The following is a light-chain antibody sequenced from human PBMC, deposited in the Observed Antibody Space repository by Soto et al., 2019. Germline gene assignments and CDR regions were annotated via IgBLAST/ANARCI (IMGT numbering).Light chain of an antibody. CDR1: SSDIGAYNW. CDR3: SSYTRSDTYV. V-gene: IGLV2-14*03. CDR2: DVS. J-gene: IGLJ1*01. Sequence: QSALTQPASGSGSPGQSIAISCTGTSSDIGAYNWVSWYQQHPGKAPKLMIYDVSYRPSGVSNRFSGSISGNTASLTISGLQAEDEAVYYCSSYTRSDTYVFGSGTKLTVL.